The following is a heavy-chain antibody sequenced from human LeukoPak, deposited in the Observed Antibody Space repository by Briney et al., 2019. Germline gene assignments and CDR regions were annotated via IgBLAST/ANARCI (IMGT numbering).Heavy chain of an antibody. CDR1: GFNFSDYP. D-gene: IGHD5-18*01. Sequence: GGSLRLSCAASGFNFSDYPMNWVRQAPGKGLEWVSSISSTISYIYYADSVKGRFTISRDNRKNSLYLQMDSLRVEDTAVYFCASGLTAMLTAEGGFDYWGQGTLITVSS. J-gene: IGHJ4*02. V-gene: IGHV3-21*01. CDR3: ASGLTAMLTAEGGFDY. CDR2: ISSTISYI.